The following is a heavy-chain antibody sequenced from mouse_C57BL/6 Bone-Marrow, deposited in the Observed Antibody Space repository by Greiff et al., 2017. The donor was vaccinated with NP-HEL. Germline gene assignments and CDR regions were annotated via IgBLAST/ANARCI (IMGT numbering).Heavy chain of an antibody. V-gene: IGHV1-64*01. J-gene: IGHJ4*01. CDR1: GYTFTSYW. Sequence: VQLQQSGAELVKPGASVKLSCKASGYTFTSYWMHWVKQRPGQGLEWIGMIHPNSGSTNYNEKFKSKATLTVDKSSSTAYMQLSSLTSEDSAVYYCARMGTGTRAMEYWGQGTSVTVSS. CDR2: IHPNSGST. CDR3: ARMGTGTRAMEY. D-gene: IGHD4-1*01.